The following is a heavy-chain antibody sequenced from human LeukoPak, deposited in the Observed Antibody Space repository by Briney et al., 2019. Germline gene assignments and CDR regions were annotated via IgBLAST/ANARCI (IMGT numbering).Heavy chain of an antibody. D-gene: IGHD6-13*01. Sequence: SETLPLTCAVYGGSFSGYYWSWIRQPPGKGLEWIGETNHSGGTNYNPSLKSRVTLSVDTSKNQFSLKLSSVTAAHTAVYYCARGKKQQEGSGDYFDYWGQGTLVTVSS. J-gene: IGHJ4*02. CDR3: ARGKKQQEGSGDYFDY. V-gene: IGHV4-34*01. CDR2: TNHSGGT. CDR1: GGSFSGYY.